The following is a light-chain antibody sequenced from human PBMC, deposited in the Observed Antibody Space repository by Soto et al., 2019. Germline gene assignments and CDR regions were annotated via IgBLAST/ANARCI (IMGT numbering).Light chain of an antibody. J-gene: IGKJ1*01. CDR3: QQYGSSRT. CDR2: GAS. Sequence: EIVLTQSPGTLSLSPGERATLSCRASQTLSSTFLAWYQQRRGQAPRLLIYGASSRATDIPHRFSGSGSGTDFTLTISRLEPEDFAVYYCQQYGSSRTFGQGTKVDIK. V-gene: IGKV3-20*01. CDR1: QTLSSTF.